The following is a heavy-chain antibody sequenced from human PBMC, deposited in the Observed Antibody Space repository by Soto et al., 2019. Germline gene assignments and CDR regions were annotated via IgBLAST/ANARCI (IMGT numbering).Heavy chain of an antibody. D-gene: IGHD1-26*01. CDR2: IDPSDSYT. Sequence: GESLKISCKGSGYSFTSYLISWVRQMPGKGLEWMGRIDPSDSYTNYSPSFQGHVTISADKSISTAYLQWSSLKASDTAMYYCARLGGSGSYFNHYYYGMDVWGQGTTVTVSS. CDR3: ARLGGSGSYFNHYYYGMDV. J-gene: IGHJ6*02. CDR1: GYSFTSYL. V-gene: IGHV5-10-1*01.